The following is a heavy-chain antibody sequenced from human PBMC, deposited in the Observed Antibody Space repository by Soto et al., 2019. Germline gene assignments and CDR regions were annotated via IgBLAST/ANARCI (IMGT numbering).Heavy chain of an antibody. CDR2: MNPNSGNT. CDR3: ARGRNGMDV. Sequence: QVQLVQSGAEVKKPGASVKVSFKASGDPFSNYDMKWVRQATGQGLEWMGWMNPNSGNTGYARKFQGRVTMTRNTSISTVYMELSSLRSEDTAVYYCARGRNGMDVWGQGTTVTDSS. CDR1: GDPFSNYD. V-gene: IGHV1-8*01. J-gene: IGHJ6*02.